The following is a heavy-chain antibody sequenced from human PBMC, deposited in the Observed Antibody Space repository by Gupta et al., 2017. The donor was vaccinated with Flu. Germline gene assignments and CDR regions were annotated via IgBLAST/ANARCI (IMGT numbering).Heavy chain of an antibody. CDR3: AKGLRFLEWLFTNDAFDI. D-gene: IGHD3-3*01. CDR1: GFTFSSYA. CDR2: ISGSGGST. V-gene: IGHV3-23*01. J-gene: IGHJ3*02. Sequence: EVQLLESGGGLVQPGGSLRLSCAASGFTFSSYAMSWVRQAPGKGLEWVSAISGSGGSTYYADSVKGRFTISRDNSKNTLYLQMNSLRAEDTAVYYCAKGLRFLEWLFTNDAFDIWGQGTMVTVSS.